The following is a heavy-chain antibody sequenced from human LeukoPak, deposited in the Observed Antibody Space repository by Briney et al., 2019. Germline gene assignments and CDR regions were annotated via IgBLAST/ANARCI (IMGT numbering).Heavy chain of an antibody. V-gene: IGHV3-48*04. J-gene: IGHJ4*02. Sequence: QPGGSLRLSCAASGFTFSSYTMNWVRQAPGKGLEWVSHISSDGRVETYVDSVRGRFTMSRDNAKNFLFLQMSGLRAEDTAVYYCARDTLNGPFVISLDYWGQGALVTVSS. CDR2: ISSDGRVE. CDR1: GFTFSSYT. D-gene: IGHD3-9*01. CDR3: ARDTLNGPFVISLDY.